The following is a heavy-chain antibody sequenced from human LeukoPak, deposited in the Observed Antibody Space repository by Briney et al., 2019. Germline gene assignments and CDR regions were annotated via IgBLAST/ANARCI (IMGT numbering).Heavy chain of an antibody. J-gene: IGHJ6*02. CDR1: GFTLSSYS. D-gene: IGHD3-10*01. V-gene: IGHV3-21*06. CDR2: ISSSSSYI. Sequence: GGSLRLSCAASGFTLSSYSMNWVRQAPGKGLEWVSSISSSSSYIYYADSVKGRFTISRDNAKNSLYLQMNSLRAEDTAVYYCAREKGLWFGERMGMDVWGQGTTVTVSS. CDR3: AREKGLWFGERMGMDV.